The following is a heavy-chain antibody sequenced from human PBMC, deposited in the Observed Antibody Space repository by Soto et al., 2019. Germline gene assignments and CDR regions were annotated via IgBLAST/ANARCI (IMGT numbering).Heavy chain of an antibody. J-gene: IGHJ4*02. CDR1: GGTFSIYA. CDR3: ARGGSSWYLLDS. D-gene: IGHD6-13*01. V-gene: IGHV1-69*13. Sequence: ASVKVSCKASGGTFSIYAISWVRQAPGQGLEWMGGIIPIFGTANYAQKFQGRVTITADESMSTAYMELSSLRSEDTAVYYCARGGSSWYLLDSWGQGTLVTVSS. CDR2: IIPIFGTA.